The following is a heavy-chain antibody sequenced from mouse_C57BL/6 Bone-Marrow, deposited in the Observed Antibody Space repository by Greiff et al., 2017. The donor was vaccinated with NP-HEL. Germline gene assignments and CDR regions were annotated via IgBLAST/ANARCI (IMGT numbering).Heavy chain of an antibody. CDR2: INPNNGGT. V-gene: IGHV1-26*01. D-gene: IGHD1-2*01. J-gene: IGHJ4*01. CDR1: GYTFTDYY. CDR3: ASRLLGGYAMDY. Sequence: EVQLQQSGPELVKPGASVKISCKASGYTFTDYYMNWVKQSHGKSLEWIGDINPNNGGTSYNQKFKGKATLTVDKSSSTAYMELRSLTSEDSAVYYCASRLLGGYAMDYWGQGTSVTVSS.